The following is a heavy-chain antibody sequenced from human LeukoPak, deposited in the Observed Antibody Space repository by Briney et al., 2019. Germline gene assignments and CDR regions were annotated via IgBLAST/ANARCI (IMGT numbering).Heavy chain of an antibody. CDR1: GFTFTNYA. Sequence: GGSLRLSCAASGFTFTNYAMSWVRQAPGKGLEWVSVLTGDGGTYYADSVKGRFTNSRDDSKNTLFLQMNSLRAEDTAVYFCAKVKWKLIGYFDYWGQETLVTVSS. V-gene: IGHV3-23*01. CDR3: AKVKWKLIGYFDY. CDR2: LTGDGGT. D-gene: IGHD1-20*01. J-gene: IGHJ4*02.